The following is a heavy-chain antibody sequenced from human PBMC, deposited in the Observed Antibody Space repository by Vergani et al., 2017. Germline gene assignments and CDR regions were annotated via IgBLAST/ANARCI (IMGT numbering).Heavy chain of an antibody. J-gene: IGHJ4*02. CDR3: AKRGDYGDYLGY. Sequence: QVQLVESGGGVVQPGGSLRLSCAASGFTFSNNDMQWVRQAPGKGLEWVALTRYDGSNKSYADSVKGRFTIPRDNSKKMLYLQMNSLRTEDTAVYYCAKRGDYGDYLGYWGQGTLVIVSS. V-gene: IGHV3-30*02. CDR1: GFTFSNND. D-gene: IGHD4-17*01. CDR2: TRYDGSNK.